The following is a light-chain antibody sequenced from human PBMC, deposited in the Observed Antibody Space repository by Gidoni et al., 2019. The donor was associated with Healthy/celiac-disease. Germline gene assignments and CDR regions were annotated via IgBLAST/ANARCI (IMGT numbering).Light chain of an antibody. CDR3: QQYYSTLLT. Sequence: SLGERATINCKSSQSVLSSSNNKNYLAWYQQKPGQPPKLLIYWASTRESGVPDRFSGSGSGTDFTLTISSLQAEDVAVYYCQQYYSTLLTFGGGTKVEIK. J-gene: IGKJ4*01. CDR1: QSVLSSSNNKNY. V-gene: IGKV4-1*01. CDR2: WAS.